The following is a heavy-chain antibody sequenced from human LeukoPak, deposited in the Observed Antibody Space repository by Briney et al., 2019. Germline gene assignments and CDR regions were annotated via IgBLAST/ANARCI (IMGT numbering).Heavy chain of an antibody. V-gene: IGHV3-21*04. Sequence: PGGSLRLSCAASGFTFSNYSMNWVRQAPGKGLEWVSSITSSSSYIYYADSVKGRFTISRDNSKNTLYLQMNSLRAEDTAVYYCAKRGIPTSAYYFDYWGQGTLITVSS. CDR2: ITSSSSYI. D-gene: IGHD2-2*01. CDR3: AKRGIPTSAYYFDY. J-gene: IGHJ4*02. CDR1: GFTFSNYS.